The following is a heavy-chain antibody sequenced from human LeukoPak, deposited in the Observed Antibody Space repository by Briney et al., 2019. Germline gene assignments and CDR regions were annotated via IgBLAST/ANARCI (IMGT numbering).Heavy chain of an antibody. CDR2: ISAYNGNT. V-gene: IGHV1-18*01. J-gene: IGHJ6*02. D-gene: IGHD6-6*01. Sequence: ASVKVSCKASGYTFTSYGISWVRRAPGQGLEWMGWISAYNGNTNYAQKLQGRVTMTTDTSTSTAYMELRSLRSDDTAVYYCARDIAARPGISYYYYGMDVWGQGTTVTVSS. CDR1: GYTFTSYG. CDR3: ARDIAARPGISYYYYGMDV.